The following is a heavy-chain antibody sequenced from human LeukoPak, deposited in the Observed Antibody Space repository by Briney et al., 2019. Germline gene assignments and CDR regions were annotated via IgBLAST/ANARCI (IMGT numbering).Heavy chain of an antibody. J-gene: IGHJ4*02. V-gene: IGHV3-48*03. CDR3: ARDVLGFGTH. CDR2: ISSSGSTI. CDR1: GFTFTSYE. Sequence: GGSLRLSCAASGFTFTSYEMNWVRQAPGKGLEWVSYISSSGSTIYYADSVKGRFTISRDNAKNSLYLQMNSLRAEDTAVYYCARDVLGFGTHWGQGTLVTVSS. D-gene: IGHD2-8*02.